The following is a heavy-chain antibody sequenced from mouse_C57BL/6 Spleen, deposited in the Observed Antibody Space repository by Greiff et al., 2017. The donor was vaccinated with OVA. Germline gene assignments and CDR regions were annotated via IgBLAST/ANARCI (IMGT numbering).Heavy chain of an antibody. D-gene: IGHD1-1*01. J-gene: IGHJ4*01. Sequence: VQLQQPGTELVKPGASVKLFCKASGYTFTSYWMHWVKQRPGQGLEWIGNINPSNGGTNYNEKFKSKATLTVDKSSSTAYMQLSSLTSEDSAVYYCARCPHYYGSSYAMDYWGQGTSVTVSS. CDR1: GYTFTSYW. CDR2: INPSNGGT. CDR3: ARCPHYYGSSYAMDY. V-gene: IGHV1-53*01.